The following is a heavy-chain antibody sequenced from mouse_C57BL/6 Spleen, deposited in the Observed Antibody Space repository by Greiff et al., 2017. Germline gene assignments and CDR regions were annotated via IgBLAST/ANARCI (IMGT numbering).Heavy chain of an antibody. D-gene: IGHD2-5*01. V-gene: IGHV5-17*01. J-gene: IGHJ3*01. CDR3: ASPSYSKSFAY. Sequence: EVQVVESGGGLVKPGGSLKLSCAASGFTFSDYGMHWVRQAPEKGLEWVAYISSGSSTIYYADTVKGRFTVSRDNAKSTLFLQMTSLRSEDTAMYYCASPSYSKSFAYWGQGTLVTVSA. CDR1: GFTFSDYG. CDR2: ISSGSSTI.